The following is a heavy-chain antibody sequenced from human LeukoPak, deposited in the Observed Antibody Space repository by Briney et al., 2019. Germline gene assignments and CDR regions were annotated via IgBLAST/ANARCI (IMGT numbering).Heavy chain of an antibody. V-gene: IGHV3-11*04. J-gene: IGHJ3*02. CDR2: ISSSGSTI. D-gene: IGHD3-22*01. CDR3: ARVYDSSGYYFHDAFDI. Sequence: GSLRLSCAASGFTFSDYYMSWIRQAPGKGLEWVSYISSSGSTIYYADSVKGRFTISRDNAKNSLYLQMNSLRAEDTAVYYCARVYDSSGYYFHDAFDIWGQGTMVTVSS. CDR1: GFTFSDYY.